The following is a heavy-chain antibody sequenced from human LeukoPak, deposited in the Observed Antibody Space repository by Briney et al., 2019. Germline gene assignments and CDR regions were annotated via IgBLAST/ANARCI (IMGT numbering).Heavy chain of an antibody. CDR3: ARAEYYDILTGYYLGGAFDL. J-gene: IGHJ3*01. Sequence: GGSLRLFCAASGFTFSTYWMHWVRQAPGKGLEWVSVIHRGGPTYYADSVKGRFTISRDISKNTLYLQMNSLRADDTAVYYCARAEYYDILTGYYLGGAFDLWGQGTMVTVSS. CDR2: IHRGGPT. D-gene: IGHD3-9*01. CDR1: GFTFSTYW. V-gene: IGHV3-53*01.